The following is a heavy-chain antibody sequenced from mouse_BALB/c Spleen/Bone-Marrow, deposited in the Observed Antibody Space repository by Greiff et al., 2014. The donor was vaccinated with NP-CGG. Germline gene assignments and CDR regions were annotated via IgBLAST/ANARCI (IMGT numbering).Heavy chain of an antibody. CDR2: ISYSGST. V-gene: IGHV3-2*02. J-gene: IGHJ4*01. D-gene: IGHD2-14*01. Sequence: EVQLQQSGPGLVKPSQSLSLTCTVTGYSITSDYAWNWIRQFPGNKLEWMGYISYSGSTSYNPSLKSRISITRDTSKNQFFLQLNSVTTGDTATYYCARWRYAMDYWGQGTSVTVSS. CDR3: ARWRYAMDY. CDR1: GYSITSDYA.